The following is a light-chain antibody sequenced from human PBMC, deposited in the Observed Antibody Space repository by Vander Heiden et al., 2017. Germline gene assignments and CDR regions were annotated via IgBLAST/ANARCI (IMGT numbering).Light chain of an antibody. Sequence: DIQMTQQSSSLSASARDRVTITCQASQDINNYLSWFPQKQGKAPKLLSYDASSLDTGVPSRLDGSRSSTYFKYFISSLRPQDIAKYYCQHYEHYPRWDTFGRGTKLEIK. CDR3: QHYEHYPRWDT. V-gene: IGKV1-33*01. J-gene: IGKJ2*01. CDR1: QDINNY. CDR2: DAS.